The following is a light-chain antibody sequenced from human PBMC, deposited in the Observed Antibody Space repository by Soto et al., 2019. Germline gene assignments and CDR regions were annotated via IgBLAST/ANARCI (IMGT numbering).Light chain of an antibody. CDR3: QQYYSTRGT. J-gene: IGKJ2*02. Sequence: DIVMTQPPDSLAVSLGERATINCKSSQSVLYSSNNKNYLAWYQQKPGQPPKLLIYWASTRESGVPDRFGGSGSGTDFTLTISSLQAEDVAVYYCQQYYSTRGTFGQGTKLEIK. CDR1: QSVLYSSNNKNY. V-gene: IGKV4-1*01. CDR2: WAS.